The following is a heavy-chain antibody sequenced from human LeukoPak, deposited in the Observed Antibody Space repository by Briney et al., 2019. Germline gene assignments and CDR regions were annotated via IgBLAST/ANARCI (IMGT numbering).Heavy chain of an antibody. D-gene: IGHD6-13*01. CDR3: ARRMGQQLGVDAFDV. CDR1: GGSISSYY. CDR2: IYYSGRT. Sequence: SETLSLTCTVSGGSISSYYWNWIRQPPGKGLEWIGYIYYSGRTNYNPSLKSRVTISVDTSKNQFALKLSSVTAADTAVYFCARRMGQQLGVDAFDVWGQGTMVTVSS. V-gene: IGHV4-59*01. J-gene: IGHJ3*01.